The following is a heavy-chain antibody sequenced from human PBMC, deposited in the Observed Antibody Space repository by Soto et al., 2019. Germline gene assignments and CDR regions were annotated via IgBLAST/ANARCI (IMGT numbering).Heavy chain of an antibody. CDR1: GFTFSSYW. Sequence: GGSLGLSCAASGFTFSSYWMTWVRQAPGKGLEWVGRIKSKTDGGTTDYAAPVEGRFIISRDDSKNTLYLQMDSLKIEDTVVYYCLTESFDYWGQGTLVTVSS. V-gene: IGHV3-15*01. CDR3: LTESFDY. J-gene: IGHJ4*02. D-gene: IGHD3-10*01. CDR2: IKSKTDGGTT.